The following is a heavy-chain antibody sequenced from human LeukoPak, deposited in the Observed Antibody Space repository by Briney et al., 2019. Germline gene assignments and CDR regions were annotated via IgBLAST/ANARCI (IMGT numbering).Heavy chain of an antibody. CDR3: ASYGSGSYYAPYYFDY. J-gene: IGHJ4*02. CDR1: GGTFSSYA. Sequence: SVKVSCKASGGTFSSYAISWVRQAPGEGLEWMGGIIPIFGTANYAQKFRGRVTITADESTSTAYMELSSLRSEDTAVYYCASYGSGSYYAPYYFDYWGQGTLVTVSS. CDR2: IIPIFGTA. D-gene: IGHD3-10*01. V-gene: IGHV1-69*01.